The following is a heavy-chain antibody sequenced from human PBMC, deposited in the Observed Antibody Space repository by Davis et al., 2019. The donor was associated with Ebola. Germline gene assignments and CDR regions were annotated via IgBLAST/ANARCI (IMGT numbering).Heavy chain of an antibody. CDR3: AKGGRWDIVVVVAATLFDY. CDR2: INSDGSST. J-gene: IGHJ4*02. Sequence: GESLKISCAASGFTFSSYWMHWVRQAPGKGLVWVSRINSDGSSTSYADSVKGRFTISRDNSKNTLYLQMNSLRAEDTAVYYCAKGGRWDIVVVVAATLFDYWGQGTLVTVSS. V-gene: IGHV3-74*01. D-gene: IGHD2-15*01. CDR1: GFTFSSYW.